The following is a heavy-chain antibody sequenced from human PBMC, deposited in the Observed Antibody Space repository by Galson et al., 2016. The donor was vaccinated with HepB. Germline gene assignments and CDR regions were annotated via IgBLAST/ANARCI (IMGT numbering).Heavy chain of an antibody. V-gene: IGHV3-30*18. J-gene: IGHJ6*02. CDR1: GFTFSSYG. D-gene: IGHD1-1*01. CDR3: AKDVWRGSGTDYYGMDV. CDR2: ISYDGSDE. Sequence: SLRLSCAAYGFTFSSYGMHWVRQAPGKGLEWVAVISYDGSDEYYADSVKGRFTISRDNSKNTLYPQMSSLRAEDTAVYYCAKDVWRGSGTDYYGMDVWGQGTTVTVSS.